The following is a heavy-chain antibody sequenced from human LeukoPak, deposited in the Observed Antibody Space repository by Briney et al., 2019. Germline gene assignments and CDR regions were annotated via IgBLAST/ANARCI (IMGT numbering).Heavy chain of an antibody. CDR2: IYYSGST. CDR1: GGSISSGGYY. J-gene: IGHJ6*02. D-gene: IGHD4/OR15-4a*01. CDR3: ARHGLDYGSYSYFYGMDV. Sequence: PSETLSLTCTVSGGSISSGGYYWSWIRQHPGKGLEWIGYIYYSGSTYYNPSLKSRVTISEDMSKNKFFLKLSSVTAADTAVYYCARHGLDYGSYSYFYGMDVWGQGTTVTVSS. V-gene: IGHV4-31*03.